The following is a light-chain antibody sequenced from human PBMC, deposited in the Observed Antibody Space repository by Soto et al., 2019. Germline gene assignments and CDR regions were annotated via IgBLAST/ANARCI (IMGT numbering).Light chain of an antibody. J-gene: IGKJ2*02. CDR2: DAS. Sequence: DIQMTHSTSTLSASVGDRVTITCRASQSISSWLAWYQQKPGKAPKLLIYDASSLESGVPSRFSGSGSGTEFTLTISSLQPDDFATYYCQQYNSYSGTFGQGT. CDR1: QSISSW. CDR3: QQYNSYSGT. V-gene: IGKV1-5*01.